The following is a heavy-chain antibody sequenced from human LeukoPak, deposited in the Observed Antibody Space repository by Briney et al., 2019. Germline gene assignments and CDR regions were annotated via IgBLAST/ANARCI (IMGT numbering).Heavy chain of an antibody. CDR1: GFTFSSYS. CDR2: ISSSSSYI. J-gene: IGHJ2*01. Sequence: GGSLRLSCAASGFTFSSYSMNWVRQAPGKGLEWVSSISSSSSYIYYADSVKGRFTISRDNAKNSLYLQMSSLRAEDTAVYYCASPPCSSTSCYTSNWYFDLWGRGTLVTVSS. V-gene: IGHV3-21*01. D-gene: IGHD2-2*02. CDR3: ASPPCSSTSCYTSNWYFDL.